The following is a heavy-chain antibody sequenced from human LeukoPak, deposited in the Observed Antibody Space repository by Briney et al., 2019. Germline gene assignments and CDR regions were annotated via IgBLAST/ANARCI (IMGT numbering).Heavy chain of an antibody. CDR3: ARDGESGYSGYLDFGFDY. Sequence: SETLSLTCTVSGGSISSYYWSWIRQPPGKGLEWIGYIYHSGSTNYNPSLKSRVTISVDTSKNQFSLKLSSVTAADTAVYYCARDGESGYSGYLDFGFDYWGQGILVTVSS. D-gene: IGHD5-12*01. V-gene: IGHV4-59*01. CDR1: GGSISSYY. J-gene: IGHJ4*02. CDR2: IYHSGST.